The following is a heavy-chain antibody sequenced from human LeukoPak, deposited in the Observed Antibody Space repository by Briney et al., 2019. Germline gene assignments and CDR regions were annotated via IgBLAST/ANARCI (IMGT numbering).Heavy chain of an antibody. V-gene: IGHV3-48*02. Sequence: GGSPRLSCAASGFAFSSYSMNWVRQVPGKGLEWISYISASTSTIYYADSVKGRFTISRDNAKNSLYLQMNSLRDEDTAVYYCTRVLSDSWGQATLVTLSS. CDR3: TRVLSDS. CDR1: GFAFSSYS. J-gene: IGHJ4*02. CDR2: ISASTSTI. D-gene: IGHD2/OR15-2a*01.